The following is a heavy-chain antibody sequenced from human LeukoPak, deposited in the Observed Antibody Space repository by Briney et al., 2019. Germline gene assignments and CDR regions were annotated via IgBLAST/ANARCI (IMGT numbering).Heavy chain of an antibody. CDR3: ARVCAYSSSGNYYYYYYMDV. CDR2: IYYSGST. Sequence: SETLSLTCAVSGGSISSGGYSWSWIRQPPGKGLEWVGYIYYSGSTYSNPSLKSRVTISVDTSKNQFSLKLSSVTAADTAVYYCARVCAYSSSGNYYYYYYMDVWGKGTTVTVSS. J-gene: IGHJ6*03. V-gene: IGHV4-30-4*07. CDR1: GGSISSGGYS. D-gene: IGHD6-6*01.